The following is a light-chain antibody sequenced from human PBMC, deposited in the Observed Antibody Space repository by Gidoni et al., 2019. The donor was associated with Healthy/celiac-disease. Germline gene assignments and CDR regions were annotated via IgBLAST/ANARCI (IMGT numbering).Light chain of an antibody. CDR3: QQYDNLPGGT. J-gene: IGKJ3*01. V-gene: IGKV1-33*01. CDR1: QDISNY. CDR2: DAS. Sequence: DIQMTQSPSSLSASVGDRVTITCQASQDISNYLNWYQQKPGKAPKLLIYDASNLETGVPSRFSGSGSGTDFTFTISSLQPEDIATYYCQQYDNLPGGTFGPGTKVEIK.